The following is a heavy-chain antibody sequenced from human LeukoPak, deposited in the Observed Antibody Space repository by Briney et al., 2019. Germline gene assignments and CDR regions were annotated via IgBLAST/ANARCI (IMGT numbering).Heavy chain of an antibody. V-gene: IGHV3-30*18. J-gene: IGHJ4*02. CDR2: ISYDGSNK. CDR1: GFTFSSYD. CDR3: AKDRRILPISVADHDSYYLDF. D-gene: IGHD6-19*01. Sequence: GGSLRLSCAASGFTFSSYDMHWVRQAPGKGLEWVAVISYDGSNKYYADSVKGRFTISRDKSKNTLYLQMNSLKPEDTAVYYCAKDRRILPISVADHDSYYLDFWGQGTLVTVSS.